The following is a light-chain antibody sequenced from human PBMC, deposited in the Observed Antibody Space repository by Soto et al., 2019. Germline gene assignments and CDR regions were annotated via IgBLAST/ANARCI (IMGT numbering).Light chain of an antibody. CDR1: SSDVGGYNY. J-gene: IGLJ1*01. CDR3: SSYTSSNTLGV. Sequence: QSALTQPASVSGSPGQSITISCTRTSSDVGGYNYVSWYQQHPGKAPKLMIYEVSTRPSGVSNRFSGSRSGNTASLTISGRQADDEAEYYCSSYTSSNTLGVFGTGTKVTVL. CDR2: EVS. V-gene: IGLV2-14*01.